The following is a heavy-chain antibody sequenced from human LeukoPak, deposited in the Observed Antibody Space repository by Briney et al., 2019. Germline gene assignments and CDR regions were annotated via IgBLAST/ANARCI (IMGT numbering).Heavy chain of an antibody. CDR1: GYTFTSYY. D-gene: IGHD1-26*01. V-gene: IGHV1-46*01. Sequence: ASVEVSCKASGYTFTSYYMHWVRQAPGQGLEWMGIINPSGGSTSYAQKFQGRVTMTRDTSTSTVYMELSSLRSEDTAVYYCARRGIVGATPDYWGQGTLVTVSS. J-gene: IGHJ4*02. CDR3: ARRGIVGATPDY. CDR2: INPSGGST.